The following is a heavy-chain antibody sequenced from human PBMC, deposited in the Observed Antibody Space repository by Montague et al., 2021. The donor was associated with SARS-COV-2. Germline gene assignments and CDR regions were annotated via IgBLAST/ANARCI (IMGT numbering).Heavy chain of an antibody. V-gene: IGHV3-23*01. CDR3: AKGRTVVATISPFDY. J-gene: IGHJ4*02. D-gene: IGHD5-12*01. CDR1: GFTFSSYA. CDR2: ISGSGGST. Sequence: SLRLSCAASGFTFSSYAMSWVRQAPGKGPEWVSAISGSGGSTYYADSVKGRFTISRDNSKNTLYLQMNSLRAEDTAVYYCAKGRTVVATISPFDYWGQGTLVTVSS.